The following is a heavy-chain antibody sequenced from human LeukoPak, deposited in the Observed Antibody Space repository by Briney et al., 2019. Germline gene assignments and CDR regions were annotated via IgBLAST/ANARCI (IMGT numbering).Heavy chain of an antibody. J-gene: IGHJ4*02. CDR2: IYYSGST. D-gene: IGHD5-12*01. CDR1: GGSVSSSSYY. V-gene: IGHV4-39*01. CDR3: ARLDVDIVATSFFDY. Sequence: SESLSLTCTVSGGSVSSSSYYWGWIRQPPGKGLEWIGSIYYSGSTYYNPSLKSRVTIFVDTSKNQFSLKLSSVTAADTAVYYCARLDVDIVATSFFDYWGQGTLVTVSS.